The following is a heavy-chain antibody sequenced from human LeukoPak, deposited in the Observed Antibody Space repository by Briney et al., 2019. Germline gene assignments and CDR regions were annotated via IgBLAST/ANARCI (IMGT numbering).Heavy chain of an antibody. V-gene: IGHV1-2*02. CDR1: GGTFSSYA. CDR2: INPNSGGT. Sequence: GASVKVSCKASGGTFSSYAISWVRQAPGQGLEWTGWINPNSGGTNYAQKFEGRVTMTRDTSISTAYMELSRLRSDDTAVNYCARTHNSSAYYSAEYFQHWGQGTLVTVAS. J-gene: IGHJ1*01. CDR3: ARTHNSSAYYSAEYFQH. D-gene: IGHD3-22*01.